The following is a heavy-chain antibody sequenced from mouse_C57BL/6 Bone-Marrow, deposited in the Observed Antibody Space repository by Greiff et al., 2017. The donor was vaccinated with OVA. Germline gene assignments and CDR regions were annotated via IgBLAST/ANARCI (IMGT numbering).Heavy chain of an antibody. J-gene: IGHJ3*01. CDR3: ARIYYYAPAY. V-gene: IGHV2-2*01. Sequence: QVQLKESGPGLVQPSQSLSITCTVSGFSLTSYGVHWVRQSPGKGLEWLGVIWSGGSTDYNAAFISRLSIRKDNSKSQVFFKMNSLKADDTAIYYCARIYYYAPAYWGQGTLVTVSA. CDR2: IWSGGST. D-gene: IGHD1-1*01. CDR1: GFSLTSYG.